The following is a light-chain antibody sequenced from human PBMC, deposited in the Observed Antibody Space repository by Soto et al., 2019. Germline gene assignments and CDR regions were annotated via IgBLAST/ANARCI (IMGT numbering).Light chain of an antibody. V-gene: IGKV3D-15*01. Sequence: EIVMTQSPATLSVSPGERATLSCRASHSVGANLAWYQQKPGQAPRLLIYGTSTRATGIPVRFSGSGYGTEFTLTISSLQSEDSAVYYCQQYNDWPLTFGGGTKVEI. CDR1: HSVGAN. CDR2: GTS. CDR3: QQYNDWPLT. J-gene: IGKJ4*01.